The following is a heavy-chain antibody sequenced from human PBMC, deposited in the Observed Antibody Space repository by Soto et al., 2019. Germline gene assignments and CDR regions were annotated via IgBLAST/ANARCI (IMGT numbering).Heavy chain of an antibody. Sequence: GGSLRLSCAASGFTFSSYWMHWVRQAPGKGLVWVSRINSDRSSTSYADSVKGRFTISRDNAKNTLYLQMNSLRAEDTAVYYCARDPMATGLFDYWGQGTLVTVSS. CDR3: ARDPMATGLFDY. J-gene: IGHJ4*02. CDR1: GFTFSSYW. CDR2: INSDRSST. D-gene: IGHD1-1*01. V-gene: IGHV3-74*01.